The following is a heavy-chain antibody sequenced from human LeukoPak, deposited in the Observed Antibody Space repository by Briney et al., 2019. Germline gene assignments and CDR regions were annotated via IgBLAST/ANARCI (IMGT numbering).Heavy chain of an antibody. J-gene: IGHJ6*03. CDR3: ARHMELATSGSHFYSHMDF. CDR2: IYPGDSDA. Sequence: GESLKISCKGSGYNFPTYWIGWVRQLPGKGLEWMGIIYPGDSDARYSPSFEGQVTISADTPIRTAYLEWNSLKASDTAMYYCARHMELATSGSHFYSHMDFWGKGTAVTVSS. D-gene: IGHD5-24*01. CDR1: GYNFPTYW. V-gene: IGHV5-51*01.